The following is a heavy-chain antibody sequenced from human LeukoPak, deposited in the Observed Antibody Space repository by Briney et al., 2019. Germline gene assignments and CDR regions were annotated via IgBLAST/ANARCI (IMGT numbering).Heavy chain of an antibody. J-gene: IGHJ6*04. CDR2: IKNKTDGGTT. Sequence: PGGSLRLSCAASGFTFSNAWMSWVRQAPGKGLEWVGRIKNKTDGGTTDYAAPVKGRFTISRDDSKNTLYLQMNSLKTEDTAVYYCTTDCSSTQSDYYYYGMDVWGKGTTVTVSS. D-gene: IGHD2-2*01. CDR3: TTDCSSTQSDYYYYGMDV. CDR1: GFTFSNAW. V-gene: IGHV3-15*01.